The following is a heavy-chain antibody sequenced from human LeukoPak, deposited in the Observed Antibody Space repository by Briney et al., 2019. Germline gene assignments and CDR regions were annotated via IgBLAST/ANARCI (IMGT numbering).Heavy chain of an antibody. V-gene: IGHV3-48*04. CDR2: ISSSGHTI. D-gene: IGHD2-21*02. Sequence: GGSLRLSCAASGFTFSSYSMNWVRQAPGKGLEWVSFISSSGHTIYYADSVKGRFTISRDNARNSLYLQMNSLRAEDTAVYYCARDEHLRVGGDGHYYGMDVWGQGTTVTVSS. CDR1: GFTFSSYS. J-gene: IGHJ6*02. CDR3: ARDEHLRVGGDGHYYGMDV.